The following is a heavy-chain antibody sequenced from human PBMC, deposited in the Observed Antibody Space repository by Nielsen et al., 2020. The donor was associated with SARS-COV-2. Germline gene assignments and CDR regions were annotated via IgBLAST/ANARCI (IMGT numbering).Heavy chain of an antibody. J-gene: IGHJ4*02. CDR3: KSEGN. CDR1: GFTISSYG. CDR2: IRPDGTGA. V-gene: IGHV3-7*03. Sequence: GESLKISCAASGFTISSYGMSWVRQAPGKGLEWLSNIRPDGTGANYVDSVKGRFTISRDNAKNLLYLQMGSLRADDTAVYFCKSEGNWGQGTLVTVSS.